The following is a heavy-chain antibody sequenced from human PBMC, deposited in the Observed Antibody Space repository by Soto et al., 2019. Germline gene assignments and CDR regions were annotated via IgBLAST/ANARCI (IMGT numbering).Heavy chain of an antibody. CDR2: LIPIFGTA. CDR3: ARDRDPRLLRITGPTPYYDYGMDV. D-gene: IGHD1-7*01. CDR1: GGTFSSYA. Sequence: QIQLVQSGAEVKKPGSSVKVSCKASGGTFSSYAISWVRQAPGQGLEWMGGLIPIFGTANYAQKFQGRVTITADESTSTVYMELSSLRSEDTGVYYCARDRDPRLLRITGPTPYYDYGMDVWGQGTTLTVAS. J-gene: IGHJ6*02. V-gene: IGHV1-69*12.